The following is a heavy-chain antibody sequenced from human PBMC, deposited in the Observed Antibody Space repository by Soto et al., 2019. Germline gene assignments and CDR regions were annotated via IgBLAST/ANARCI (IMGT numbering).Heavy chain of an antibody. CDR1: GFSFTSYW. CDR2: ISGDGSGA. Sequence: GGSLRLSCAASGFSFTSYWLHWVRQAPGKGLEWVSRISGDGSGASYAESVKGRFTISRDNAKSTLYLQMNSLRAEDTAVYYCARDRTGAIAALFSKIEYDTWGQGTLVTVSS. D-gene: IGHD6-6*01. CDR3: ARDRTGAIAALFSKIEYDT. J-gene: IGHJ5*02. V-gene: IGHV3-74*01.